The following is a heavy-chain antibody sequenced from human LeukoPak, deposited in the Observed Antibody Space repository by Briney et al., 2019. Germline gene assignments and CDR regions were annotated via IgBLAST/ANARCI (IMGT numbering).Heavy chain of an antibody. D-gene: IGHD3-10*01. CDR2: IIPIFDIA. Sequence: ASVKVSCKASGDIFNTYSINWFRQAPGQGLEWMGKIIPIFDIANYAQSFQDRVTITADKSTSTAYMELSSLRSEDTAVYYCARGIYGSGSYYRTIYYYYMDVWGKGTTVTVSS. V-gene: IGHV1-69*04. CDR1: GDIFNTYS. J-gene: IGHJ6*03. CDR3: ARGIYGSGSYYRTIYYYYMDV.